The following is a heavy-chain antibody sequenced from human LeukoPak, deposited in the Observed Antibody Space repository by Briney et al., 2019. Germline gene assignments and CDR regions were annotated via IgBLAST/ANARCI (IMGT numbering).Heavy chain of an antibody. CDR1: GFTFSDYY. CDR3: ARDDTTSIWFGSKNRRDYFDY. CDR2: ISSSGSTI. D-gene: IGHD3-10*01. V-gene: IGHV3-11*01. J-gene: IGHJ4*02. Sequence: PGGSLRLSCAASGFTFSDYYMSWIRQAPGKGLEWVSYISSSGSTIYYADSVKGRFTISRDNAKNSLYLQMNSLRAEDTAVYYCARDDTTSIWFGSKNRRDYFDYWGQGTLVTVSS.